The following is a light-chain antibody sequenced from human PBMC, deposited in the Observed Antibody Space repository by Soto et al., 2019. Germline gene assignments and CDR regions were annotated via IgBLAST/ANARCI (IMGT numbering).Light chain of an antibody. CDR3: QQSYSTPIS. V-gene: IGKV1-39*01. J-gene: IGKJ5*01. CDR1: QGISNY. CDR2: AAS. Sequence: DIQMNQSLFSVSASVGDRVTITCRASQGISNYLAWYQQKPGKVPKLLIYAASNLQSGVQSRFSGSGSVTDFTLTISSLQPEDFATYYCQQSYSTPISFGHGTRLEI.